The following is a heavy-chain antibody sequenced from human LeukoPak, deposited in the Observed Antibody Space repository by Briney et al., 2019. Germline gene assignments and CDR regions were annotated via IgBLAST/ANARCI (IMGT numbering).Heavy chain of an antibody. J-gene: IGHJ3*02. CDR1: GGSISSSNW. Sequence: PSETLSLTCAVSGGSISSSNWWSWVRQPPGKGLEWIGEIYHSGSTNYNPSLKSRVTISVDKSKNQFSLKLSSVTAADTAVYYCARDLQQLGTEDAFDIWGQGTMVTVSS. V-gene: IGHV4-4*02. CDR2: IYHSGST. CDR3: ARDLQQLGTEDAFDI. D-gene: IGHD6-13*01.